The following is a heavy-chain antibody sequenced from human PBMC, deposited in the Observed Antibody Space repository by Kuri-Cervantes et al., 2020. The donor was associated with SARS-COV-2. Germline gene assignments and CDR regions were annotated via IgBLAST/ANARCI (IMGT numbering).Heavy chain of an antibody. D-gene: IGHD2-2*01. V-gene: IGHV4-59*01. CDR2: IYYSGSP. CDR1: GVSINNY. CDR3: ARDEVAGQLGY. J-gene: IGHJ4*02. Sequence: SETLSLTCSVSGVSINNYWSWIRQPPGKGLEWIAYIYYSGSPNYNPSLKSRVTISLDTSKNQFSLRLNSVTAADTAVYYCARDEVAGQLGYWGQGNLVTGAS.